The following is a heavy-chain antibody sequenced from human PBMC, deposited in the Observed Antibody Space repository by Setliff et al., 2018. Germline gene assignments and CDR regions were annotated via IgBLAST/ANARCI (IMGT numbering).Heavy chain of an antibody. D-gene: IGHD4-17*01. Sequence: GASVKVSCKASGGTFSSYAISWVRQAPGQGLEWMGGIIPILGETIYAQKLQGRVTMTTDTSTSTAYMELRSLRSNDTAVYYCARGARLSYGDLPNFDYWGQGTLVTVSS. CDR3: ARGARLSYGDLPNFDY. CDR1: GGTFSSYA. CDR2: IIPILGET. J-gene: IGHJ4*02. V-gene: IGHV1-69*10.